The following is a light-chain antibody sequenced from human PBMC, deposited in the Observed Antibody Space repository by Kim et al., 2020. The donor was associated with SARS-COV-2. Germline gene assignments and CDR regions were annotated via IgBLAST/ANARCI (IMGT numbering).Light chain of an antibody. Sequence: GQTVTISCPRSSSNIGHNYGSCYQQFPGTAPNLLIYDNNKRNPGIPDRFSGSKSGTSATLGITGLQTGDEADYYCGTWDSSLNGLVFGGGTQLTVL. CDR2: DNN. V-gene: IGLV1-51*01. J-gene: IGLJ2*01. CDR1: SSNIGHNY. CDR3: GTWDSSLNGLV.